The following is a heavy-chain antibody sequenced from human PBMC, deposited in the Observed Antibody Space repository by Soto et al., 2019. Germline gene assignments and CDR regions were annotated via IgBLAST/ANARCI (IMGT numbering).Heavy chain of an antibody. V-gene: IGHV3-33*01. CDR2: IYYDGSNK. CDR3: ARVGGTVTSDY. D-gene: IGHD4-17*01. J-gene: IGHJ4*02. Sequence: QVQLVESGGGVVQPGRSLRLSCAASGFTFSTYGMHWVRQAPGKGLEWLAMIYYDGSNKYYADSVKGRFTISRDNAKNTLYLQMNSLRAEDTAVYYCARVGGTVTSDYWGKGTLVTVSS. CDR1: GFTFSTYG.